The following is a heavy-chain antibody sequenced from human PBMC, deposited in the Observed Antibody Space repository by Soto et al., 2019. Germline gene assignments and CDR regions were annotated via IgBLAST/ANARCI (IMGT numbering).Heavy chain of an antibody. CDR2: IYHHGTT. CDR3: ARVPYHYARGTYRPRWFDP. J-gene: IGHJ5*02. CDR1: GYFISPGYY. D-gene: IGHD3-16*02. Sequence: PSETLAVTCTVSGYFISPGYYWGWILQPPGKGLQRIGTIYHHGTTYSNPSLNGRVTISVCTSHNRFSLTLRSVTAADTAVYYCARVPYHYARGTYRPRWFDPWGKGTLVTVSS. V-gene: IGHV4-38-2*02.